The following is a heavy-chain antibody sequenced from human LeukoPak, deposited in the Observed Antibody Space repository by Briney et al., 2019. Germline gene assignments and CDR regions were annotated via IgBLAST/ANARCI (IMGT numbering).Heavy chain of an antibody. CDR3: ARPCSGGSGGNFDY. V-gene: IGHV3-21*01. J-gene: IGHJ4*02. CDR1: GFTFRSYS. CDR2: ISSSSSYI. D-gene: IGHD2-15*01. Sequence: GGSLRLSCAASGFTFRSYSMHWVRQAPGKGLEWVSSISSSSSYIYYADSVKGRFTISRDNAKNSLYLQMNSLRAEDTAVYYCARPCSGGSGGNFDYWGQGTLVTVSS.